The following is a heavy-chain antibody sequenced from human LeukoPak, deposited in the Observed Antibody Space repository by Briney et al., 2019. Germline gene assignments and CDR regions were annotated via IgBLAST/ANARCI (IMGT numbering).Heavy chain of an antibody. CDR3: AREKLDSRGYVDY. J-gene: IGHJ4*02. Sequence: GGSLRLSCAGSGFTFSTYWMSWVRQAPGKGLDWVANIKQDGTDKYYVDSVKGRFTISRDNAKNSLYLQMNSLRAEDTAVYYCAREKLDSRGYVDYWGQGTLVTVSS. CDR1: GFTFSTYW. CDR2: IKQDGTDK. V-gene: IGHV3-7*01. D-gene: IGHD3-22*01.